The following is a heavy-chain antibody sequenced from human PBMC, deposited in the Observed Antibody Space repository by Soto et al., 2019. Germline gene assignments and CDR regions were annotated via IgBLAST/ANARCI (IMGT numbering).Heavy chain of an antibody. Sequence: QVQLQESGPGLVKPSETLSLTCTVSGGSVSSGSYYWSWIRQPPGKVLEWIGYIYYSGSTNYNPSLKSRVTISVDTSKNQFSLKLSSVTAADTAVYYCARGRLELARGYYYYGMDVWGQGTTVTVSS. CDR2: IYYSGST. CDR3: ARGRLELARGYYYYGMDV. V-gene: IGHV4-61*01. J-gene: IGHJ6*01. D-gene: IGHD1-7*01. CDR1: GGSVSSGSYY.